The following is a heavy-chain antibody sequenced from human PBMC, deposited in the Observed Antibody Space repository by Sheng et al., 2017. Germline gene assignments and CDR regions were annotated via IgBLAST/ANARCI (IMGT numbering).Heavy chain of an antibody. CDR2: IYYSGST. V-gene: IGHV4-30-4*07. CDR3: ARAPTVTTGSAFDI. Sequence: QVQLQESGPGLVKPSQTLSLTCAVSGGSISSGGYSWSWIRQPPGKGLEWIGYIYYSGSTYYNPSLKSRVTISVDTSKNQFSLKLSSVTAADTAVYYCARAPTVTTGSAFDIWGQGDNGHRLF. J-gene: IGHJ3*02. D-gene: IGHD4-4*01. CDR1: GGSISSGGYS.